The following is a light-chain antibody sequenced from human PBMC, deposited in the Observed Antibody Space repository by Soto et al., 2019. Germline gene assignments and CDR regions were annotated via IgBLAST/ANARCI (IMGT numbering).Light chain of an antibody. J-gene: IGLJ2*01. CDR2: EVS. V-gene: IGLV2-8*01. Sequence: QLVLTQPPSASGSPGQSVTISCTGTSSDVGGYNYVSWYQQHPGKAPKLMIYEVSKRPSGVPDCLSGSKSGNTASLTVSWLQAEDEADYYCSSYAGSNNWVFGGGTKLTVL. CDR1: SSDVGGYNY. CDR3: SSYAGSNNWV.